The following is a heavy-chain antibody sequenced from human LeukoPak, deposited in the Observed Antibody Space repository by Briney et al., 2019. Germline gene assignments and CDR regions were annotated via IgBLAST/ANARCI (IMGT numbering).Heavy chain of an antibody. D-gene: IGHD2-8*01. Sequence: GSLRLSCAASGFTFSDYYMNWIRQPPGKGLEWIGSIYYSGSTYYNPSLKSRVTISVDTSKNQFSLKLSSVTAADTAVYYCARQDIVLMVYATETIYFDYWGQGTLVTVSS. CDR3: ARQDIVLMVYATETIYFDY. CDR2: IYYSGST. CDR1: GFTFSDYY. J-gene: IGHJ4*02. V-gene: IGHV4-39*01.